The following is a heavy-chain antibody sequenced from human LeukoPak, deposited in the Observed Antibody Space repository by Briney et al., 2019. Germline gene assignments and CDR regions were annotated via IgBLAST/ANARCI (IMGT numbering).Heavy chain of an antibody. CDR1: GFPLDDYT. V-gene: IGHV3-43*01. CDR3: GKDLSRYSSSWHTFDY. CDR2: ISLDGGSS. D-gene: IGHD6-13*01. J-gene: IGHJ4*02. Sequence: GGSLRLSCAASGFPLDDYTMHWVRQAPGKGLEGVSLISLDGGSSNYYDSVKGRFTITRDNSKNSLYLQMNSLRTEETAVYYCGKDLSRYSSSWHTFDYWGQGTLVTVAS.